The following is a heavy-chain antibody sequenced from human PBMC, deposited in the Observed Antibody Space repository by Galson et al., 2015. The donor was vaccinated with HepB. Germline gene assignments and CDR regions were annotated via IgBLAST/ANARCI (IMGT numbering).Heavy chain of an antibody. CDR2: IYGGDST. D-gene: IGHD3-10*01. Sequence: SLRLSCAVSGFTVSSNYMSWVRQAPGKGLEWVSVIYGGDSTYYADSVKGRFTISRDNSKNTLYLQMDSLRADDTAVYYCAQGSGSFDPWGQGTLVTVSS. J-gene: IGHJ5*02. CDR3: AQGSGSFDP. V-gene: IGHV3-53*01. CDR1: GFTVSSNY.